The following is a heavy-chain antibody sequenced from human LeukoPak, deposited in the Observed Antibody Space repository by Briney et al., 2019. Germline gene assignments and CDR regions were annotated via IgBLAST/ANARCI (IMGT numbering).Heavy chain of an antibody. V-gene: IGHV3-48*01. Sequence: GGSLGLSCAASGFTFSSYSMNWVRQAPGKGLEWVSYISSSSSTIYYADSVKGRFTISRDNAKNSLYLQMNSLRAEDTAVYYCAREGYCTSSSCYGLPNFDYWGQGTLVTVSS. D-gene: IGHD2-2*01. J-gene: IGHJ4*02. CDR3: AREGYCTSSSCYGLPNFDY. CDR1: GFTFSSYS. CDR2: ISSSSSTI.